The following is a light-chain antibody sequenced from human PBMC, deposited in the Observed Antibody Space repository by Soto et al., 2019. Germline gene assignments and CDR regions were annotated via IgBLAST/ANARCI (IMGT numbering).Light chain of an antibody. CDR2: DDS. Sequence: SYELTQAPSASVAPGQTARVRCGGNNIGGRSVHWYQQKPGQAPVLVVFDDSDRLSGIPDRFSGSNSGNTATLTISRVEAGDEADYYCQVWDSSSDHPGVFGGGTKLTVL. CDR1: NIGGRS. CDR3: QVWDSSSDHPGV. J-gene: IGLJ2*01. V-gene: IGLV3-21*02.